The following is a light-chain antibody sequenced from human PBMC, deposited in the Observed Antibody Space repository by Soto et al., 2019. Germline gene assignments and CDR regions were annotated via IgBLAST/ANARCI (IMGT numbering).Light chain of an antibody. CDR2: DVS. CDR3: SSYTVTSTRL. V-gene: IGLV2-14*03. J-gene: IGLJ1*01. Sequence: QSALTQPASVSGSPGQSITISCTGTSSDIGAFDLVSWFQQHPGKAPKVMIFDVSIRPSGVSNRFSGSKSGNTASLTISGLQAEDEADYYCSSYTVTSTRLFGTGTKLTVL. CDR1: SSDIGAFDL.